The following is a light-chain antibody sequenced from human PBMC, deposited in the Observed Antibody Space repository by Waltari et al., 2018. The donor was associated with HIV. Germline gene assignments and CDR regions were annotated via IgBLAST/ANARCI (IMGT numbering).Light chain of an antibody. CDR1: NSNIGSNT. J-gene: IGLJ2*01. Sequence: QSVLTPPPSASGTPGQRVTISCSGSNSNIGSNTVNWYQQLPGTAPKLLIYNNKQRPSGVPDRISGSKSGTSASLAISGLQSEDEADYYCAAWDDSLNGVVFGGGTKLTVL. V-gene: IGLV1-44*01. CDR3: AAWDDSLNGVV. CDR2: NNK.